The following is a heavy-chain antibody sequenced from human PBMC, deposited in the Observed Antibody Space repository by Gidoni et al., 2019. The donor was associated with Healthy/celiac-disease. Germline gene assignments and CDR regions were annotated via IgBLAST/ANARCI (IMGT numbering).Heavy chain of an antibody. D-gene: IGHD3-16*01. CDR1: GFTFSNAW. V-gene: IGHV3-15*01. CDR2: IKSKTDGGTT. J-gene: IGHJ4*02. Sequence: EVQLVESGGGLVKPGGSLSLSCASSGFTFSNAWRSWVRQAPGKGLEWVGRIKSKTDGGTTDYAAPVKGRFTISREDSKNTLYLKMNSLKTEEKAVDYCTTESHRGGWGQGTLVTVSS. CDR3: TTESHRGG.